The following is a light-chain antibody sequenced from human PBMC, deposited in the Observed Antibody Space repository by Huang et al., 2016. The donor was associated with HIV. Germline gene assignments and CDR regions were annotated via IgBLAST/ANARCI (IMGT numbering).Light chain of an antibody. CDR1: QSLLHSYGKTD. Sequence: DIVMTQTPLSLSVTPGQPASISCKSSQSLLHSYGKTDLYWYLQKPGQSPQLLIYEVSSRVSGVPDRCRGSGSGTDFTLKISRVEAEDVGVYYCMQSIQLPLTFGGGTKVEIK. CDR3: MQSIQLPLT. J-gene: IGKJ4*01. V-gene: IGKV2D-29*02. CDR2: EVS.